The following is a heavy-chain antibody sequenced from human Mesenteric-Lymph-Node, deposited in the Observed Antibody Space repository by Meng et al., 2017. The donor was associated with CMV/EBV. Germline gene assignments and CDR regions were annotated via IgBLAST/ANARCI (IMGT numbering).Heavy chain of an antibody. CDR3: ASEEVLPVANYGLEV. CDR1: GGTFSSYA. D-gene: IGHD2-2*01. J-gene: IGHJ4*02. V-gene: IGHV1-69*05. Sequence: SVKVSCKASGGTFSSYAISWVRQAPGQGLEWMGGIIPIFGTANYAQKFQGRVTITTDESTSTAYMELSSLRSEDTAVYYCASEEVLPVANYGLEVWGQGTLVTVSS. CDR2: IIPIFGTA.